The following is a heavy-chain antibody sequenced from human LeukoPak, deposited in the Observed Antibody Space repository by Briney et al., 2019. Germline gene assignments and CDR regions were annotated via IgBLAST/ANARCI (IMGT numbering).Heavy chain of an antibody. CDR1: GGSISSSSYY. D-gene: IGHD3-22*01. CDR3: ARHTLTMIVDYGMDV. CDR2: IYYSGST. J-gene: IGHJ6*02. Sequence: SETLSLTCTVPGGSISSSSYYWGWIRQHPGKGLEWIGSIYYSGSTYYNPSLKSRVTISVDTSKNQFSLKLSSVTAADTAVYYCARHTLTMIVDYGMDVWGQGTTVTVSS. V-gene: IGHV4-39*01.